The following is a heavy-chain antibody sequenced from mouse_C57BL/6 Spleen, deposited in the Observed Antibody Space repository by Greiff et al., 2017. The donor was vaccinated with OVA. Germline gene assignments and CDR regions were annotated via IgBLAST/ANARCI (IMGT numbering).Heavy chain of an antibody. V-gene: IGHV5-17*01. J-gene: IGHJ4*01. Sequence: EVQLVGSGGGLVKPGGSLKLSCAASGFTFSDYGMHWVRQAPEKGLEWVAYISSGSSTIYYADTVKGRFTISRDNAKNTLFLQMTSLRSEDTAMYYCARRWGYGSNYAMDYWGQGTSVTVSS. CDR1: GFTFSDYG. D-gene: IGHD1-1*01. CDR2: ISSGSSTI. CDR3: ARRWGYGSNYAMDY.